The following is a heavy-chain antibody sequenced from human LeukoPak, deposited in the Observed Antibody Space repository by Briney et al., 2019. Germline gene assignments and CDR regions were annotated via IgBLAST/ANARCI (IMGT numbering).Heavy chain of an antibody. Sequence: GGSLRLSCAASGFTFSNYWMGWVRQAPGKGLEWVANIKQDGSEKYYVDSVKGRFTISRDNAKNSLYLQMNSLRAEDTAVYYCARDGWEIFGVVIIPRNWFDPWGQGTLVTVSS. CDR1: GFTFSNYW. CDR2: IKQDGSEK. CDR3: ARDGWEIFGVVIIPRNWFDP. J-gene: IGHJ5*02. D-gene: IGHD3-3*01. V-gene: IGHV3-7*01.